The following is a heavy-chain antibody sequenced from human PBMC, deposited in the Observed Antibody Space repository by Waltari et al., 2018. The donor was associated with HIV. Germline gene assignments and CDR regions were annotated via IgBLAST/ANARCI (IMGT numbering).Heavy chain of an antibody. CDR3: ARGRLVSCLGGSCYSRGRYFTMDV. J-gene: IGHJ6*02. Sequence: QVQLQQWGAGLLKPSETLSLTCAVYGGSFSGYYWNWIRQPPGKGLEWIGEINHSGSTNYNPSLKTRVTISVDTSKNQFSLKLSSVTAADTAVYYCARGRLVSCLGGSCYSRGRYFTMDVWGQGTTVTVSS. V-gene: IGHV4-34*01. CDR1: GGSFSGYY. D-gene: IGHD2-15*01. CDR2: INHSGST.